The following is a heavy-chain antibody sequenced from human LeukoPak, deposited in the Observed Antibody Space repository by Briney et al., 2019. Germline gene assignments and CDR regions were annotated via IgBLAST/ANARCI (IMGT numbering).Heavy chain of an antibody. CDR2: ISSSSSTI. CDR1: EFSVGSNY. Sequence: PGGSLRLSCAASEFSVGSNYMTWVRQAPGKGLEWVSYISSSSSTIYYADSVKGRFTISRDNAKNSLYLQMNSLRAEDTAVYYCARDGVVEDAFDIWGQGTMVTVSS. D-gene: IGHD2-15*01. J-gene: IGHJ3*02. V-gene: IGHV3-48*01. CDR3: ARDGVVEDAFDI.